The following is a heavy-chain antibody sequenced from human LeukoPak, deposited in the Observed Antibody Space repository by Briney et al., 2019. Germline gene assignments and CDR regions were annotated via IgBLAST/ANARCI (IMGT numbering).Heavy chain of an antibody. CDR1: GNSVSSNSVT. CDR3: ARRLTQYDCFDP. J-gene: IGHJ5*02. Sequence: SQTLSLTCAISGNSVSSNSVTWNWIRQSPSRGLEWLGRTYYRSTWYNDYAVSVRGRITVNPDTSKNQFSPHLNSATPEDTAVYYCARRLTQYDCFDPWGQGILVTVSS. CDR2: TYYRSTWYN. D-gene: IGHD2-2*01. V-gene: IGHV6-1*01.